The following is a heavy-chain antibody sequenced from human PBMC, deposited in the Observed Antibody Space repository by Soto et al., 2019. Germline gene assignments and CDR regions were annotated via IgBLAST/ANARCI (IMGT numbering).Heavy chain of an antibody. CDR1: GFTFSSYA. CDR3: ARDGSSTSCCDTRLYYYYGMDV. Sequence: PGGSLRLSCAASGFTFSSYAMHWVRQAPGKGLEWVAVISYDGSNKYYADSVKGRFTISRDNSKNTLYLQMNSLRAEDTAVYYCARDGSSTSCCDTRLYYYYGMDVWGQGTTVTVSS. J-gene: IGHJ6*02. V-gene: IGHV3-30-3*01. CDR2: ISYDGSNK. D-gene: IGHD2-2*01.